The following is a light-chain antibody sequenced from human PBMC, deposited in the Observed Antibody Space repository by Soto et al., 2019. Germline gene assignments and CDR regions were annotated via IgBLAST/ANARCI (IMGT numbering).Light chain of an antibody. CDR3: QWRSDWPPRLT. CDR1: ESIGNY. V-gene: IGKV3-11*01. Sequence: EVVLTQSPATLSLSPGERATLSCRASESIGNYLAWYQQKLGQAPKLLIYDASHRAIGIPGRFSGDGSGTAFHLTISSLEPEDFAVYYCQWRSDWPPRLTFGGGTKVEIK. J-gene: IGKJ4*01. CDR2: DAS.